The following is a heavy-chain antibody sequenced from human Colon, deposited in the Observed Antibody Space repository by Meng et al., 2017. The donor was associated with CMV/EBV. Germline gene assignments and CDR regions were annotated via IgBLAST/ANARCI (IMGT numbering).Heavy chain of an antibody. J-gene: IGHJ5*02. V-gene: IGHV1-69*13. CDR2: ILPIFGSA. Sequence: SVKVSCKASGGTFIEYIISWVRQAPGQGLEWMGGILPIFGSAKYAQKFQDRVSITADESTNTAYMEMSSLRSDDTAVYYCAGQYTTYDFWSGLNWFDPWGQGTLVTVSS. CDR1: GGTFIEYI. CDR3: AGQYTTYDFWSGLNWFDP. D-gene: IGHD3-3*01.